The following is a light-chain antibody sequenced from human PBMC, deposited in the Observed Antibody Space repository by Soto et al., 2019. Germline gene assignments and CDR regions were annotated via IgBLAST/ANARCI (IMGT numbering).Light chain of an antibody. J-gene: IGKJ3*01. Sequence: AIPMTQSPSSLSASEGDRVTITCRASLGIRNDLGWYQQKPGKAPKLLIYAASSLQSGVPSRFSGSGSGTEFTLTISSLQPEDFATYYCLQDHNYPFTFGPGTKVDIK. CDR3: LQDHNYPFT. CDR2: AAS. CDR1: LGIRND. V-gene: IGKV1-6*01.